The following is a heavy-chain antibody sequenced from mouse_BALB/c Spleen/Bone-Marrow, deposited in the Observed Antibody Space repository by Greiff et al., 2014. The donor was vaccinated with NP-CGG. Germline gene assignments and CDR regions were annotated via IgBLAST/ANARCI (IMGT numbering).Heavy chain of an antibody. CDR3: AYGSSYDYFDY. D-gene: IGHD1-1*01. CDR1: GFNIKDTY. Sequence: EAQVVESGAELVKPGASVKLSCTASGFNIKDTYMHWVKQRPEQGLEWIGRIDPANGNTKYDPKFQGKATITADTSSNTAYLQLSSLTSEGTAVYYCAYGSSYDYFDYWGQGTTLTVSS. V-gene: IGHV14-3*02. CDR2: IDPANGNT. J-gene: IGHJ2*01.